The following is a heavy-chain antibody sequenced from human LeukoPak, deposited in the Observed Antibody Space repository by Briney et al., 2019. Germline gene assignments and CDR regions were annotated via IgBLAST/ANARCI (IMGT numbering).Heavy chain of an antibody. CDR1: GYTFTGYY. Sequence: ASVKVSCKASGYTFTGYYMHWVRQAPGQGLEWMGWINPNSGGTNYAQKFQGRVTMTRDTSISTAYMELSRLRSDDTAVYYCARAPYRYNWNYRYYYYYVDVWGKGTTVTVSS. D-gene: IGHD1-7*01. V-gene: IGHV1-2*02. J-gene: IGHJ6*03. CDR3: ARAPYRYNWNYRYYYYYVDV. CDR2: INPNSGGT.